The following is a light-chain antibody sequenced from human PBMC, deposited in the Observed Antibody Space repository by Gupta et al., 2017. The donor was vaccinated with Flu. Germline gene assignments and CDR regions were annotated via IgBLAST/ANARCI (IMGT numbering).Light chain of an antibody. V-gene: IGKV2-30*01. CDR2: KVS. J-gene: IGKJ1*01. CDR1: QSLVRRDVDTY. Sequence: VTLVPASASDSVSSQSLVRRDVDTYLNWFQQRPGQSPRRLIYKVSNRDTGVPDRFSGSGSGTDFTLKISRVEAEDLGIYYCLQGEHWPGTFGQGTKVEIK. CDR3: LQGEHWPGT.